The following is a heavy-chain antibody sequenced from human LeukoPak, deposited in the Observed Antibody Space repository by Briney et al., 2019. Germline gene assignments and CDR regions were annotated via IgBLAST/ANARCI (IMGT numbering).Heavy chain of an antibody. J-gene: IGHJ4*02. CDR3: ARGSGYSGYDFGGFDY. D-gene: IGHD5-12*01. CDR2: IYSGGGT. Sequence: PGGSLRLSCAASGFTVSGNYMSWVRQAPGKGLEWVSIIYSGGGTRYADSVKGRFTISRDNSRNTLYLQMNSLRAEDTALYYCARGSGYSGYDFGGFDYWGQGTLVTVSS. CDR1: GFTVSGNY. V-gene: IGHV3-53*01.